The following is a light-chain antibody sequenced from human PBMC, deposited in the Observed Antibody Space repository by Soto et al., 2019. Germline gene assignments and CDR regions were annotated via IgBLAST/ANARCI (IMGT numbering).Light chain of an antibody. J-gene: IGKJ4*01. CDR1: QSVSSSY. Sequence: ELVLTHSPGTLSLSPGERATLSCKASQSVSSSYLAWYQQKPGQAPRLLIYGASSRATGIPDRFSGSGSGTDFTLTISRLEPEDFAVYYCQQYGSSPLLTFGGVTKVDIK. CDR2: GAS. V-gene: IGKV3-20*01. CDR3: QQYGSSPLLT.